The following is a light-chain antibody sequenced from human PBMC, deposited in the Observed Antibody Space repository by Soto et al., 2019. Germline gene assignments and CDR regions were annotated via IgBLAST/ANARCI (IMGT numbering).Light chain of an antibody. CDR2: AAS. Sequence: DIQMTQSPSSLSASVGDRVTITCRASQNINNYLNWYHQKPGRAPDLLIYAASSLQSGVPSRFSGSGSGTDFTLTISSLQPEDFATYHCQQSYSSPRTFGQGTKVDIK. V-gene: IGKV1-39*01. J-gene: IGKJ1*01. CDR3: QQSYSSPRT. CDR1: QNINNY.